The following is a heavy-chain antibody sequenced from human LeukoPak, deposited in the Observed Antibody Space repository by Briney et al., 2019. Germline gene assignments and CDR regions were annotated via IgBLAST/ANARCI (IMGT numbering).Heavy chain of an antibody. D-gene: IGHD1-26*01. CDR3: ARVGGSYSIDY. V-gene: IGHV3-74*01. CDR1: SFSFNTYW. CDR2: INTDGTST. J-gene: IGHJ4*02. Sequence: PGGSLRLSCAASSFSFNTYWMLWVRQAPGEGLVWVSRINTDGTSTTYADSVKGRFTISRDNAKNTLYLQMSSLRVEDTAVYYCARVGGSYSIDYWGQGTLVTVSS.